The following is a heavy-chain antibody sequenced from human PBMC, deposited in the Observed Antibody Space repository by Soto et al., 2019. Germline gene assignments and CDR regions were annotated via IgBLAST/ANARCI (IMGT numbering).Heavy chain of an antibody. CDR2: MNPNSGNT. CDR1: GYTFTSYD. V-gene: IGHV1-8*01. CDR3: ARERTRGFDP. J-gene: IGHJ5*02. Sequence: QVHLVQSGAEVRKPGASVKVSCKASGYTFTSYDINWVRQATGQGLEWMGWMNPNSGNTAYAQKFQGRVTMTRNTSISTAHMELSSLGCEDTAVYYCARERTRGFDPWGQGTLVTVSS.